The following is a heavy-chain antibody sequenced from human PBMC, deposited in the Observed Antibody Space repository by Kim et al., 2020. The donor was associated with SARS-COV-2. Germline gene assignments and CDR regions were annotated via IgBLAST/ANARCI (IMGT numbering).Heavy chain of an antibody. Sequence: GESLKISCKGSGYSFTSYWISWVRQMPGKGLEWMGRIDPSDSYTNYSPSFQGHVTISADKSISTAYLQWSSLKASDTAMYYCARHTKRWLQFYAFDIWGQGTMVTVSS. V-gene: IGHV5-10-1*01. CDR1: GYSFTSYW. D-gene: IGHD5-12*01. CDR2: IDPSDSYT. J-gene: IGHJ3*02. CDR3: ARHTKRWLQFYAFDI.